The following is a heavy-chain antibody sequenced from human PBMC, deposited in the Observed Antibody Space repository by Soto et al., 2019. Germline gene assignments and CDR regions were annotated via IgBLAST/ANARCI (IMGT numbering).Heavy chain of an antibody. CDR2: ISGSGGST. D-gene: IGHD6-13*01. V-gene: IGHV3-23*01. CDR1: GFTFSSYA. J-gene: IGHJ4*02. Sequence: PGGSLRLSCAASGFTFSSYAMSWVRQALGKGLEWVSAISGSGGSTYYADSVKGRFTISRDNSKNTLYLQMNSLRAEDTAVYYCAKDPYSSSWQFDYWGQGTLVTVSS. CDR3: AKDPYSSSWQFDY.